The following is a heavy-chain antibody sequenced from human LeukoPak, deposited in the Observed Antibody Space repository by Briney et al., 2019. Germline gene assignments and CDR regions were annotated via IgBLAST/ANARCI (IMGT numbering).Heavy chain of an antibody. CDR1: GFIFSDYY. CDR2: ISPTTGYA. Sequence: PGGSLRLSCAASGFIFSDYYMTWLRQAPGKGLEWLSYISPTTGYANSADSVKGRFTISRDNAKNSVYLQLNSLRPDDTAVYYCARDRASGDYVFDLWGQGTLVTVST. V-gene: IGHV3-11*06. CDR3: ARDRASGDYVFDL. D-gene: IGHD4-17*01. J-gene: IGHJ4*02.